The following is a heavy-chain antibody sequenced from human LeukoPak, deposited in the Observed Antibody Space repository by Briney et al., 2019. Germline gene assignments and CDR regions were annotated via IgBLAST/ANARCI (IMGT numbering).Heavy chain of an antibody. Sequence: SETLSLTCTVSGGSISSGDYYWSWIRQHPGKGLEWIGYIYYSGSTYYNPSLKSRVTISVDTSKNQFSLKLSSVTAADTAVYYCARGRGYKLDYWGQGTLVTVSS. D-gene: IGHD5-18*01. CDR3: ARGRGYKLDY. CDR2: IYYSGST. V-gene: IGHV4-31*03. J-gene: IGHJ4*02. CDR1: GGSISSGDYY.